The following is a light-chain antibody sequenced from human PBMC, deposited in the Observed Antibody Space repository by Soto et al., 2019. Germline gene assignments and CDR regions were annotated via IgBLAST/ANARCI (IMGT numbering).Light chain of an antibody. CDR1: QDIGNY. J-gene: IGKJ2*01. V-gene: IGKV1-33*01. Sequence: DIQMTQSPSSLSASVGDRVTIACQANQDIGNYLNWYQQKPGKAPRLLIYDASNLEIGVPSRFSGSGSGPDFTFTISNLQPEDIATYYCQQYDTLPPYTFGQGTKVELK. CDR2: DAS. CDR3: QQYDTLPPYT.